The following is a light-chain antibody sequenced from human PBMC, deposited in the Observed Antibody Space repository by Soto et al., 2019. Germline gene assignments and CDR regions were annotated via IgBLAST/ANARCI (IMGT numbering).Light chain of an antibody. Sequence: QSVLTQPPSVSGAPGQRVTISCTGSSSNIGAGYDVHWYQQLPGTAPKLLIYGNINRPSGVPDRFSGSKSGTSASLAITGLQAEDEADYYCHSYDSSLSGFVVFGGGTKLTVL. CDR1: SSNIGAGYD. CDR3: HSYDSSLSGFVV. V-gene: IGLV1-40*01. CDR2: GNI. J-gene: IGLJ2*01.